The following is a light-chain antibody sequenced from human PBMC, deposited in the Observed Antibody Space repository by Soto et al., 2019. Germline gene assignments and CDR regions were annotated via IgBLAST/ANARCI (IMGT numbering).Light chain of an antibody. CDR1: QSVSSN. V-gene: IGKV3-15*01. CDR3: QQYNNWPAGT. Sequence: EIVMTQSPATLSVSPGERATLSCRASQSVSSNLAWYQQKPGQAPRLLIYGASTRATGIPARVSGRGSGTEFTLTISSLQSEDFAVYYCQQYNNWPAGTFGQGTKVEIK. CDR2: GAS. J-gene: IGKJ1*01.